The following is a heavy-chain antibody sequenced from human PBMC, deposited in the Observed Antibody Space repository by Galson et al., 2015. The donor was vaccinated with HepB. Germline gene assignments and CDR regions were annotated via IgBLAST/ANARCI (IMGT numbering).Heavy chain of an antibody. CDR2: INPNSGRT. D-gene: IGHD2-15*01. Sequence: SVKVSCKASGDTLTGYYMHWMRQDPGQGLEWIGGINPNSGRTKYVQKFQDRVTVTRDTPTKTVYMELTRLTSDDTAVYYCAAEHCSGACGDSCLKAFAYWGQGTLVTVSS. V-gene: IGHV1-2*02. CDR3: AAEHCSGACGDSCLKAFAY. CDR1: GDTLTGYY. J-gene: IGHJ4*02.